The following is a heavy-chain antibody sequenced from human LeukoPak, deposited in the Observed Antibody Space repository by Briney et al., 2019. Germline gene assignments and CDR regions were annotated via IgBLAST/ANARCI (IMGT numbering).Heavy chain of an antibody. D-gene: IGHD3-22*01. J-gene: IGHJ3*02. CDR3: ASPGRYYYDATDFSDAFDI. CDR2: ISGSGGST. V-gene: IGHV3-23*01. CDR1: GFTFSSYS. Sequence: GGSLRLSCAASGFTFSSYSMNWVRQAPGKGLEWVSAISGSGGSTYYADSVKGRFTISRDNSKNSLYLQMNSLRAEDTAVYYCASPGRYYYDATDFSDAFDIWGQGTMVTVSS.